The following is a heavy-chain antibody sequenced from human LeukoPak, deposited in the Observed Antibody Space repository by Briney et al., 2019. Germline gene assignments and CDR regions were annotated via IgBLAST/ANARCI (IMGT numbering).Heavy chain of an antibody. CDR3: ARPTNGLLDY. CDR1: GFTFSHYS. V-gene: IGHV3-48*04. CDR2: ISSSGSTI. Sequence: GGSLRLSCAASGFTFSHYSMNWVRQAPGKGLEWVSYISSSGSTIYYADSVKGRFTISRDNAKNSLYLQMNSLRAEDTAVYYCARPTNGLLDYWGQGTLVTVSS. J-gene: IGHJ4*02.